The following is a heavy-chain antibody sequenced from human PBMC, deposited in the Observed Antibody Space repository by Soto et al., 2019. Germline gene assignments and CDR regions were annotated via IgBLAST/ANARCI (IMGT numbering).Heavy chain of an antibody. CDR3: ARGSAGYYYYYYGMEV. V-gene: IGHV4-39*01. D-gene: IGHD5-12*01. CDR2: IYHSVST. Sequence: PSETLSLTCTVSGGSISSSSYYWGWIRQPPGKWLEWIVSIYHSVSTYYNPSLKSRVNISVDTSKNQFSLKLSSVTAADTAVYYCARGSAGYYYYYYGMEVWGQGTTVTVSS. J-gene: IGHJ6*02. CDR1: GGSISSSSYY.